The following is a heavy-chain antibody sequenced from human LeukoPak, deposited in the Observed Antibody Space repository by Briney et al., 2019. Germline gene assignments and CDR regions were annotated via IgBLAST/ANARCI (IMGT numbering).Heavy chain of an antibody. V-gene: IGHV1-2*02. J-gene: IGHJ5*02. CDR3: ARDPQDILTGYYINWFDP. CDR1: GYSFTSYG. Sequence: GESLKISCKGSGYSFTSYGISWVRQAPGQGLEWMGWINPNSGGTNYAQKFQGRVTMTRDTSISTAYMELSRLRSDDTAVYYCARDPQDILTGYYINWFDPWGQGTLVTVSS. D-gene: IGHD3-9*01. CDR2: INPNSGGT.